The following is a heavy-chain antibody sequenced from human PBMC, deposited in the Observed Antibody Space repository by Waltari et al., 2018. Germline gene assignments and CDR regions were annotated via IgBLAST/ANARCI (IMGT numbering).Heavy chain of an antibody. CDR3: ARATYSGRPDY. V-gene: IGHV3-13*01. CDR2: IGTAGDT. Sequence: EVQLVESGGGLVQPGGSLRLSCAASGFPFSSYDMHWVRQATGKGREWVSAIGTAGDTYYPGSVKGRFTISRENAKNSLYLQMNSLRAEDTAVYYCARATYSGRPDYWGQGTLVTVSS. J-gene: IGHJ4*02. D-gene: IGHD5-12*01. CDR1: GFPFSSYD.